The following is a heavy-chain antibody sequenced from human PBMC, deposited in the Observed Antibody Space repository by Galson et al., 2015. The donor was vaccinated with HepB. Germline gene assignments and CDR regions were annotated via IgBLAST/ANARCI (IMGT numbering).Heavy chain of an antibody. CDR2: IIPIFGTA. CDR3: ARGQDYYDSSGYPH. Sequence: SVKASCKASGGTFSSYAISWVRQAPGQGLEWMGGIIPIFGTANYAQKFQGRVTITADESTSTAYMELSSLRSEDTAVYYCARGQDYYDSSGYPHWGQGTLVTVSS. D-gene: IGHD3-22*01. CDR1: GGTFSSYA. J-gene: IGHJ4*02. V-gene: IGHV1-69*13.